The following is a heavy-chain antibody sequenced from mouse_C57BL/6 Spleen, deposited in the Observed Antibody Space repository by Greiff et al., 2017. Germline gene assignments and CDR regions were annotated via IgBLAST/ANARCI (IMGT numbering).Heavy chain of an antibody. D-gene: IGHD2-1*01. J-gene: IGHJ1*03. CDR3: ARLYGNYVWYFEG. Sequence: EVQGVESGGGLVQPGGSLSLSCAASGFTFTDYYMSWVRQPPGKALEWLGFIRNKANGYTTEYSASVKGRFTISRDNSQSILYLQMNALRAEDSATYYGARLYGNYVWYFEGWGTGATVTVSS. V-gene: IGHV7-3*01. CDR2: IRNKANGYTT. CDR1: GFTFTDYY.